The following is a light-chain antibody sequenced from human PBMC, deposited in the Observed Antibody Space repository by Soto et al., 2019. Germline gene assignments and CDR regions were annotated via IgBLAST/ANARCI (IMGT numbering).Light chain of an antibody. CDR1: SGYSK. J-gene: IGLJ2*01. V-gene: IGLV9-49*01. Sequence: QPVLTQPPSASASLGASVTLTCTLSSGYSKVDWYQQRPGKGPRFVMRVGTGGIVGSKGDGIPDRFSVLGSGLNRYLTIKNIQEEDESDYHCGADHGSGSNFVVVFGGGTQLTVL. CDR2: VGTGGIVG. CDR3: GADHGSGSNFVVV.